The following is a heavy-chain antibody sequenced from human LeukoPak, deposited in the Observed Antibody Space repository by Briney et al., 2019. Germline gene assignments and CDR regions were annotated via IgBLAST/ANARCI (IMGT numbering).Heavy chain of an antibody. V-gene: IGHV3-23*01. J-gene: IGHJ4*02. CDR1: GYTLTNYG. Sequence: SCKPSGYTLTNYGIRWVGQAAGRGLEWVSAISGSGGSTYYADSVKGRFTISRDNSKNTLYLQMNSLRAEDTAVYYCAKHQRYFDWLLTFDYWGQGTLVTVSS. D-gene: IGHD3-9*01. CDR2: ISGSGGST. CDR3: AKHQRYFDWLLTFDY.